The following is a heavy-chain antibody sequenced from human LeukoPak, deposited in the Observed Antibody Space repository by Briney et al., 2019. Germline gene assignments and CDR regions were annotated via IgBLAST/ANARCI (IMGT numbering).Heavy chain of an antibody. V-gene: IGHV4-30-2*01. D-gene: IGHD2-15*01. CDR2: IYHSGST. Sequence: SQTLSLTCAVSGGSISGGGYSWSWIRQPPGEGLEWIGYIYHSGSTSYNPSLQSRVTISIDRSKNQFSLKLSSVTAADTAVYYCARVPGNSGGYYFDYWGQGTLVTVSS. CDR1: GGSISGGGYS. CDR3: ARVPGNSGGYYFDY. J-gene: IGHJ4*02.